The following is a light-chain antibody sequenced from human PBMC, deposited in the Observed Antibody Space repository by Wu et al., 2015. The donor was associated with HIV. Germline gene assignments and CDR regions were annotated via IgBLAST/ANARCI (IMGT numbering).Light chain of an antibody. J-gene: IGKJ1*01. Sequence: IVMTQSPATMSVSPGKRATLSCRASQSISTNLAWYQQKPGQAPRLLIYGASTRATDIPDRFSGSGSGTEFTLTISNVQSEDFALYYCQQYDNWPPWTFGQGTKVEIK. CDR1: QSISTN. CDR3: QQYDNWPPWT. V-gene: IGKV3-15*01. CDR2: GAS.